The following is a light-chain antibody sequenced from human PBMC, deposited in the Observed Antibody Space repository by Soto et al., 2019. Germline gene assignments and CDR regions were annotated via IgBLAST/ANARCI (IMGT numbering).Light chain of an antibody. CDR2: EVS. CDR3: AAWDDTLSVWV. Sequence: QSALTQPPSVSGSPGQSVTISCTGTSTDFVSYNRVSWYQQPPGTAPKLMIYEVSKRPSGVPDRFSGSKSGTSASLAISGLQSEDEADYYCAAWDDTLSVWVFGGGTKLTVL. V-gene: IGLV2-18*01. J-gene: IGLJ3*02. CDR1: STDFVSYNR.